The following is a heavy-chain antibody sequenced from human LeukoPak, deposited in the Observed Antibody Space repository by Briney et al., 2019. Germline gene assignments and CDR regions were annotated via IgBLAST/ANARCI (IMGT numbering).Heavy chain of an antibody. V-gene: IGHV3-23*01. CDR2: ISGSGGST. J-gene: IGHJ4*02. CDR1: GFTFSSYA. CDR3: AKGDLLQYYGLTFDY. D-gene: IGHD4-17*01. Sequence: GGSLRLSCAASGFTFSSYAMSWVRQAPGKGLEWVSAISGSGGSTYYADSVKGRFTISRDNSENTLYLQMNSLRAEDTAVYYCAKGDLLQYYGLTFDYWGQGTLVTVSS.